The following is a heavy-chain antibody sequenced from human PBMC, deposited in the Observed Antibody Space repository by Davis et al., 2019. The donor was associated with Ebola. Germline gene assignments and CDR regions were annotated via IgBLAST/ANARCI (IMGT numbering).Heavy chain of an antibody. J-gene: IGHJ4*02. D-gene: IGHD6-13*01. CDR2: ISSSSSYI. CDR1: GFTFSSYS. V-gene: IGHV3-21*01. Sequence: GESLKISCAASGFTFSSYSMNWVRQAPGKGLEWVSSISSSSSYIYYADSVKGRFTISRDNAKNSLYLQMNSLRAEDTAVYYCASLQLALDYWGQGTLVTVS. CDR3: ASLQLALDY.